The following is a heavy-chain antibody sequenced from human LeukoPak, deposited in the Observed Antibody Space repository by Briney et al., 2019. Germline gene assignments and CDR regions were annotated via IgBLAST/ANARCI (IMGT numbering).Heavy chain of an antibody. CDR3: AREPYYYDSSGYYIPGGFDI. CDR2: ISSSSSTI. CDR1: GFTFSSYS. V-gene: IGHV3-48*04. Sequence: PGGSLRLSCAASGFTFSSYSMNWVRQAPGKGLEWVSYISSSSSTIYYGDSVKGRFTISRDNAKNSLYLQMNSLRAEDTAVYYCAREPYYYDSSGYYIPGGFDIWGQGTMVTVSS. D-gene: IGHD3-22*01. J-gene: IGHJ3*02.